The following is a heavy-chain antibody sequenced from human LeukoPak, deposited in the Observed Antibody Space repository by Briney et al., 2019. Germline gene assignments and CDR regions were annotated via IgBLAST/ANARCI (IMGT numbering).Heavy chain of an antibody. D-gene: IGHD2-2*01. CDR3: ARGLTPRYCSSTSCYESWFDP. CDR2: VYRGGST. V-gene: IGHV3-53*01. Sequence: GGSLRLSCAASGFTVSSNYMSWVRQAPGKGLEWVSVVYRGGSTYYADSVKGRFTISRDNSKNTLYLQMNSLRAEDTAVYYCARGLTPRYCSSTSCYESWFDPWGQGTLVTVSS. CDR1: GFTVSSNY. J-gene: IGHJ5*02.